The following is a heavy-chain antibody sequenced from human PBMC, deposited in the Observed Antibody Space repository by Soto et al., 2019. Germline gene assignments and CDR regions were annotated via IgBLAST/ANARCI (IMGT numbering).Heavy chain of an antibody. CDR1: GGTFSSYA. D-gene: IGHD6-19*01. V-gene: IGHV1-69*01. CDR3: AGGAGTSRKYYFDY. Sequence: QVRLVQSGAEVKKPGSSVKVSCKASGGTFSSYAISWVRQAPGQGLEWMGGIIPIFGTANYAQKFQGRVTITADESTSTAYMELSSLRSEDTAVYYCAGGAGTSRKYYFDYWGQGTLVTVSS. CDR2: IIPIFGTA. J-gene: IGHJ4*02.